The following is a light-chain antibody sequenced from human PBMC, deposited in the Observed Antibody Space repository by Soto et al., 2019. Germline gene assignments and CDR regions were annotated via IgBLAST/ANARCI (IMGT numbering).Light chain of an antibody. Sequence: QPVLTQSSSASASLGSSVKLTCTLSSGHSSYIIAWHQQQPGKAPRYLMKLESSGSYNKGSGVPDRFSGSSSGADRYLTISNLQFEDEADYYCETWDSNTPWVFGGGTKLTVL. CDR2: LESSGSY. J-gene: IGLJ3*02. CDR1: SGHSSYI. CDR3: ETWDSNTPWV. V-gene: IGLV4-60*02.